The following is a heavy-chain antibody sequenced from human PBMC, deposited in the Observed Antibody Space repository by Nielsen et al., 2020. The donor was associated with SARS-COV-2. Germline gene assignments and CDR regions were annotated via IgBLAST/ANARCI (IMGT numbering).Heavy chain of an antibody. Sequence: IRQPPGKGLEWIGSIYYSGSTYYNPSLKSRVTISVDTSKNQFSLKLSSVTAADTAVYYCARVQVTYYDYVWGSHRWFDPWGQGTLVTVSS. V-gene: IGHV4-39*07. J-gene: IGHJ5*02. CDR2: IYYSGST. D-gene: IGHD3-16*02. CDR3: ARVQVTYYDYVWGSHRWFDP.